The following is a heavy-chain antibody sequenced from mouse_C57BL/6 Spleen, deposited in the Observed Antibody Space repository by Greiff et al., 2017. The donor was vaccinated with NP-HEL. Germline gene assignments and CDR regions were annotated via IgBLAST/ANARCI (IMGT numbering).Heavy chain of an antibody. J-gene: IGHJ2*01. Sequence: QVQLQQPGAELVMPGASVKLSCKASGYTFTSYWMHWVKQRPGQGLEWIGEIDPSDSYTNSNQKFKGKSTLTVDKSSSTAYIQLSSLTSEDSAVYYCARGGGYPTTFDYWGQGTTLTVSS. CDR2: IDPSDSYT. CDR1: GYTFTSYW. V-gene: IGHV1-69*01. D-gene: IGHD2-2*01. CDR3: ARGGGYPTTFDY.